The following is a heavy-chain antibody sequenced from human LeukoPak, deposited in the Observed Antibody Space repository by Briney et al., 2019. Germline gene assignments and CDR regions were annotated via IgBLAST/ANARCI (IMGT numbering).Heavy chain of an antibody. CDR1: GYTFTGYY. Sequence: ASVKVSCKASGYTFTGYYMHWVRQAPGQGLEWMGWINPNSGGTNYAQKFQGRVTMTRDTSISTAYMELSRLRSDDTAVYYCAAVAGDTGWFDPWGQGTLVTVSS. V-gene: IGHV1-2*02. CDR2: INPNSGGT. D-gene: IGHD6-19*01. CDR3: AAVAGDTGWFDP. J-gene: IGHJ5*02.